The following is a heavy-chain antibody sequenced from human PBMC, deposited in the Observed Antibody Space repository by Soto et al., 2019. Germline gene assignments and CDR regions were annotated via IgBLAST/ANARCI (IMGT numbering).Heavy chain of an antibody. J-gene: IGHJ4*02. CDR3: AKGSGYSYEKFYFDS. D-gene: IGHD5-18*01. Sequence: GGSLRLSCAASGFTFSSYAMHWARQAPGKGLEWVSTVSGGGATTYYADSVKGRFTISRDNFKSTLYLQMNSLRAEDTAIYYCAKGSGYSYEKFYFDSWGQGTQVTVSS. CDR2: VSGGGATT. V-gene: IGHV3-23*01. CDR1: GFTFSSYA.